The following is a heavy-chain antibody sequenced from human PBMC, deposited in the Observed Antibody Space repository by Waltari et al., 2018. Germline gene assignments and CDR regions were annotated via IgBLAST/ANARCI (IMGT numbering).Heavy chain of an antibody. CDR2: IYPGDSDT. J-gene: IGHJ4*02. CDR1: GYRFTNYW. V-gene: IGHV5-51*01. D-gene: IGHD6-6*01. Sequence: EVQLVQSGAEVQKPGESLKIHCKGSGYRFTNYWIGRVSQMPGKGLEWMGIIYPGDSDTRYSPSFQGQVTISADKSISTAYLQWSSLKASDTAMYYCARLAYSSSPADYWGQGTLVTVSS. CDR3: ARLAYSSSPADY.